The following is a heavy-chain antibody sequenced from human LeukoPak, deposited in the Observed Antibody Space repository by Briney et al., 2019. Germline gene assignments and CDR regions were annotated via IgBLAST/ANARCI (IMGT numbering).Heavy chain of an antibody. D-gene: IGHD3-10*01. Sequence: PGGSLRLSCVASGFTFSTYSMHWVRQAPGKGLEWVAVISYDGSNKYYADSVKGRFTISRDNSKNTLYLQMNSLRAEDTAVYYCAKDTPRSGSSETPLVDYWGQGTLVTVSS. CDR3: AKDTPRSGSSETPLVDY. J-gene: IGHJ4*02. CDR2: ISYDGSNK. V-gene: IGHV3-30*18. CDR1: GFTFSTYS.